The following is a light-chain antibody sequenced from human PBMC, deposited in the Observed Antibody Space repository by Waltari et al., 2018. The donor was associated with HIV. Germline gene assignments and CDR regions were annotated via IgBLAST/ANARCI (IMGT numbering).Light chain of an antibody. CDR1: ALPKQY. J-gene: IGLJ2*01. V-gene: IGLV3-10*01. Sequence: SYELTQPPSVSVSPGQTARITCSGDALPKQYAYWYHQKPGQAPVLVIYKDTERPSGIPERFSGSSSGTMATLTISGAQVEDEADYYCYSTDSSGNHVVFGGGTKLTVL. CDR2: KDT. CDR3: YSTDSSGNHVV.